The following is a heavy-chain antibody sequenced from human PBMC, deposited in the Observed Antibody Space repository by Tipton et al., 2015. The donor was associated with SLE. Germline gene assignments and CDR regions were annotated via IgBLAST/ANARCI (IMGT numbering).Heavy chain of an antibody. CDR3: ARHSDTSGYYYYGMDV. CDR2: IFASGST. J-gene: IGHJ6*02. CDR1: GGSINGGSFY. V-gene: IGHV4-61*09. Sequence: TLSLTCTVSGGSINGGSFYWSWIRQPAGKGLEWIGQIFASGSTGYNPSLQSRVTISLDTSKNQFSLRLSSVTAADTAVYYCARHSDTSGYYYYGMDVWGQGTTVTVSS. D-gene: IGHD3-22*01.